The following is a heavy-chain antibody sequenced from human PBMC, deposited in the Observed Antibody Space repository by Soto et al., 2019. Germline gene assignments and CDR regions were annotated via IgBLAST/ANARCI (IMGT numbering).Heavy chain of an antibody. Sequence: GGSLRLSCAASGFTFSSYSMNWVRQAPGKGLEWVSYISSSSSTIYYADSVKGRFTISRDNAKNSLYLQMNSLRDEDTAVYYCASASGVVLPYYYYGMDVWGQGTTVTVSS. J-gene: IGHJ6*02. D-gene: IGHD3-3*01. CDR2: ISSSSSTI. CDR1: GFTFSSYS. CDR3: ASASGVVLPYYYYGMDV. V-gene: IGHV3-48*02.